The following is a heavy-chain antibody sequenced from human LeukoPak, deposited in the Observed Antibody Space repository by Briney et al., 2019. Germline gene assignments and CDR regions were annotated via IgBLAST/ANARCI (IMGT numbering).Heavy chain of an antibody. CDR1: GFTFSDYY. CDR2: ISSSGSTI. Sequence: GGSLRLSCAASGFTFSDYYMSWIRQAPGKGLEWVSYISSSGSTIYYADSVKGRFTISRDNAKNSLYLQMNSLRAEDTAVYYCARASFWESPINWFDPWGQGTLVTVSS. J-gene: IGHJ5*02. CDR3: ARASFWESPINWFDP. V-gene: IGHV3-11*01. D-gene: IGHD3-3*01.